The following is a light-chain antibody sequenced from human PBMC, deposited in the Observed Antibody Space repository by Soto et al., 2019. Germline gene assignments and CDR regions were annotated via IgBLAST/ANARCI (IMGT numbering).Light chain of an antibody. CDR3: QKYYSVPHT. J-gene: IGKJ5*01. CDR1: QGISNY. Sequence: DIQMTQSPSSLSAFVGDRVTITCRASQGISNYLAWYQQKPGEVPNLLIYAASTLQSGVPSRFSGSGSGTEFTLTISSLQPEDVATYYCQKYYSVPHTFGQGTRVEIK. CDR2: AAS. V-gene: IGKV1-27*01.